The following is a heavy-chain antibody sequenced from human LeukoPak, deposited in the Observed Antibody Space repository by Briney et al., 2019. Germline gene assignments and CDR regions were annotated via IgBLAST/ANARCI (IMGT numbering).Heavy chain of an antibody. V-gene: IGHV3-23*01. J-gene: IGHJ4*02. CDR3: ARRGAVAGTFDY. Sequence: GGSLRLSCAASGFPLSSYAMSWVRQGPGKGLEWVAATSSSDPGTYHADSVRGRFTISRDNSKNTLYLQMSSLRAEDTAVYYCARRGAVAGTFDYWGQGTLVTVSS. D-gene: IGHD6-19*01. CDR1: GFPLSSYA. CDR2: TSSSDPGT.